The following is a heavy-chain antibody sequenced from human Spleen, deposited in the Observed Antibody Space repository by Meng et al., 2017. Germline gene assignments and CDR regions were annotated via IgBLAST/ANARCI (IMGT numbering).Heavy chain of an antibody. Sequence: GESLKISCAASGFTVSSNEMSWVRQAPGKGLEWVSFISGDSTYYADSGKGRFTISRDNSKNTVFLQINSLRSEDTAVYYCARSPIDKYDLSALPLDYWGQGTLVTVS. D-gene: IGHD3-22*01. V-gene: IGHV3-38-3*01. CDR3: ARSPIDKYDLSALPLDY. CDR1: GFTVSSNE. CDR2: ISGDST. J-gene: IGHJ4*02.